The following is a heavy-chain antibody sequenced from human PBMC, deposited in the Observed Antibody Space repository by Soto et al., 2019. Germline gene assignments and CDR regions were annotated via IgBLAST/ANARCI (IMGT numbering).Heavy chain of an antibody. V-gene: IGHV3-49*03. Sequence: GGSLRLSCTASGFTFGDYAMSWFRQAPGKGLEWVGFIRSKAYGGTTEYAASVKGRFTISRDDSKSIAYLQMNSLKTEDTAVYYCTRKGYNWNDGFLYWGQGTLVTVSS. CDR1: GFTFGDYA. D-gene: IGHD1-1*01. CDR2: IRSKAYGGTT. CDR3: TRKGYNWNDGFLY. J-gene: IGHJ4*02.